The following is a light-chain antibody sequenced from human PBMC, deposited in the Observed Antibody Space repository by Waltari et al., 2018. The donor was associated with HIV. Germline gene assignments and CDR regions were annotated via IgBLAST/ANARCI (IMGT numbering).Light chain of an antibody. CDR3: ATWDDSLNAWV. CDR2: INN. Sequence: QSVLTQPPSASGTPGQRVTISCSGSSSNIGSNTVNWYQLLPGTAPKRLIYINNQRPSGVPDRFSGSNSGPSASLAISGLQSEDEADYYCATWDDSLNAWVFGGGTKLTVL. V-gene: IGLV1-44*01. CDR1: SSNIGSNT. J-gene: IGLJ3*02.